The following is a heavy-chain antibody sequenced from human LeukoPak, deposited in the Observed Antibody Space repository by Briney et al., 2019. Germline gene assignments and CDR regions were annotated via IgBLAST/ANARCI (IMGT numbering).Heavy chain of an antibody. J-gene: IGHJ4*02. V-gene: IGHV4-59*01. CDR2: IYYSGST. Sequence: KPSETLSLTCAVYGGSFSGYYWSWIRQPPGKGLEWIGYIYYSGSTNYNPSPKSRVTISVDTSKNQFSLKLSSVTAADTAVYYCARGVRNYYDSSGYYPFDYWGQGTLVTVSS. D-gene: IGHD3-22*01. CDR3: ARGVRNYYDSSGYYPFDY. CDR1: GGSFSGYY.